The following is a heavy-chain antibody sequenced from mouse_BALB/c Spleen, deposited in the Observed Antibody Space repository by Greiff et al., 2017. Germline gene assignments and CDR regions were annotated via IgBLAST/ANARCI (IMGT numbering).Heavy chain of an antibody. CDR1: GFTFSSFG. CDR3: ARKRETYGYGYAMDY. V-gene: IGHV5-17*02. CDR2: ISSGSSTI. D-gene: IGHD1-2*01. Sequence: DVQLVESGGGLVQPGGSRKLSCAASGFTFSSFGMHWVRQAPEKGLEWVAYISSGSSTIYYADTVKGRFTISRDNPKNTLFLQMTSLRSEDTAMYYCARKRETYGYGYAMDYWGQGTSVTVSS. J-gene: IGHJ4*01.